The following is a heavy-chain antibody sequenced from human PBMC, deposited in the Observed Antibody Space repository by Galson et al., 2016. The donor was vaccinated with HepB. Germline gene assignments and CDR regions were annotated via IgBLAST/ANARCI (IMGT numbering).Heavy chain of an antibody. V-gene: IGHV4-34*01. J-gene: IGHJ5*02. CDR3: ARRYNGSGSLRA. CDR1: GGSFSAYY. D-gene: IGHD3-10*01. Sequence: ETLSLTCAVYGGSFSAYYWNWIRQPPGKGLEWIGEINHSGSTNYNPSLKSRVTISVVTSKNQFSLKLSSVTAADTAVYYCARRYNGSGSLRAWGQGTLVAISS. CDR2: INHSGST.